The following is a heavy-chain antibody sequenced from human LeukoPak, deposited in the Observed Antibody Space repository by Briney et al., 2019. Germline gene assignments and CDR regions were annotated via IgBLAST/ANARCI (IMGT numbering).Heavy chain of an antibody. V-gene: IGHV3-74*01. CDR3: AREYGDTAMAAAHFDN. Sequence: GGSLRLSCAASGFTFSSHWMHWVRQAPGKGLVWVSRINSDGSSISYADSVKGRFTISRDNAKNTLYLQMNSLRAEDTAVYYCAREYGDTAMAAAHFDNWGDGNLGTVSS. J-gene: IGHJ4*01. CDR1: GFTFSSHW. D-gene: IGHD5-18*01. CDR2: INSDGSSI.